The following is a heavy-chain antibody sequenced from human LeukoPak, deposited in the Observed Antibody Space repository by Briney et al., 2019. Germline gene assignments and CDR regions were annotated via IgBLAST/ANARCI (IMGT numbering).Heavy chain of an antibody. CDR2: IYHSGST. Sequence: SETLSLTCAVSGYSISSGYYWGWIRQPPGKGLEWIGSIYHSGSTCYNPSLKSRVTISVDTSKNQFSLKLSSVTAADTAVYYCASLNCSGGSCYSYFQHWGQGTLVTVSS. D-gene: IGHD2-15*01. J-gene: IGHJ1*01. CDR1: GYSISSGYY. CDR3: ASLNCSGGSCYSYFQH. V-gene: IGHV4-38-2*01.